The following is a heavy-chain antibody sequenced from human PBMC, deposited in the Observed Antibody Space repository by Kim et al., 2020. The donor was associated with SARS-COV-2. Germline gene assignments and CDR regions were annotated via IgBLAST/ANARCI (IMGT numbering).Heavy chain of an antibody. CDR3: AKDIQGYSSNPLDY. CDR2: ISWNSGSI. D-gene: IGHD6-13*01. V-gene: IGHV3-9*01. Sequence: GGSLRLSCAASGFTFGDYAMHWVRQAPGKGLEWVSCISWNSGSIGYADSVKGRFTISRDNAKNSLYLQMNSLRAEDTALYYCAKDIQGYSSNPLDYWGQGTLVTVSS. J-gene: IGHJ4*02. CDR1: GFTFGDYA.